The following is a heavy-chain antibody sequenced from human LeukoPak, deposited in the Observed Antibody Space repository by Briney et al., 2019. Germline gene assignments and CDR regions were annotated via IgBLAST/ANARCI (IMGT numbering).Heavy chain of an antibody. D-gene: IGHD5-24*01. CDR1: GFTFSSYA. J-gene: IGHJ4*02. V-gene: IGHV3-30-3*01. CDR2: ISYDGSNK. CDR3: ARGRWLQARGPSFDY. Sequence: PGRSLRLSCAASGFTFSSYAMHWVRQAPGKGLEWVAVISYDGSNKYYADSVKGRFTISRDNSKNTLYLQMNSLRAEDTAVYYCARGRWLQARGPSFDYWGQGTLVTVSS.